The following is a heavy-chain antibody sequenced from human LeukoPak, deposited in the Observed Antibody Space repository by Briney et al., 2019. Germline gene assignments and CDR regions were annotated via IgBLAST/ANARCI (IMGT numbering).Heavy chain of an antibody. J-gene: IGHJ3*02. CDR2: TYYSGST. V-gene: IGHV4-59*01. CDR3: ARCNNDILTGFYRAFDI. Sequence: SETLSLTCTVSDDSISPYSWSWIRQPPGKGLEWLGYTYYSGSTAYNPSLKSRVTISVDTSRNQFSLKLNSVTAADTAVYFCARCNNDILTGFYRAFDIWGQGTMVIVSS. CDR1: DDSISPYS. D-gene: IGHD3-9*01.